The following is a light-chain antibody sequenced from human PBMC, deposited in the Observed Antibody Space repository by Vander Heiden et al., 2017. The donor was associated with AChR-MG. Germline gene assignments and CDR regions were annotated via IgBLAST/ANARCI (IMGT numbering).Light chain of an antibody. V-gene: IGKV3-20*01. Sequence: EIVSTQSPGTLSLSPGERATLSCRARQSIDSGYVGWYQKKPGQSPRLLIYAGYVRATGIPDRFSGSGSGTDFTLTISRLEPEDFAFYYCQRYGTSPPYTFGQGTKLEIK. CDR2: AGY. CDR1: QSIDSGY. J-gene: IGKJ2*01. CDR3: QRYGTSPPYT.